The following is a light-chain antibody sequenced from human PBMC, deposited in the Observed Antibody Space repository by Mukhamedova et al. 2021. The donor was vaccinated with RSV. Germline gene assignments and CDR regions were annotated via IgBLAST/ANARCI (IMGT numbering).Light chain of an antibody. CDR3: KDYKSVPRT. V-gene: IGKV1-27*01. CDR2: TAS. Sequence: WYQRRVHGEAPKLLIYTASTLQSGVPSRFSGSGYGTDFTLTISSLQPEDVATYYCKDYKSVPRTFGQGTKVEI. J-gene: IGKJ1*01.